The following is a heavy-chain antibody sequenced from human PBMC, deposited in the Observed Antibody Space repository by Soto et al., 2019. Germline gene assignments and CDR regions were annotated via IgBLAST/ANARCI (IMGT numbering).Heavy chain of an antibody. V-gene: IGHV3-30*18. CDR2: ISYDGSNK. D-gene: IGHD6-6*01. CDR1: GFTFSSYG. J-gene: IGHJ4*02. CDR3: AKDFGIAARLLDY. Sequence: QVQLVESGGGVVQPGRSLRLSCAASGFTFSSYGMHWVRQAPGKGLEWVAVISYDGSNKYYADSMKGRFTISRDNSKNTLYLQMNSLRAEDTAVYYCAKDFGIAARLLDYWGQGTLVTVSS.